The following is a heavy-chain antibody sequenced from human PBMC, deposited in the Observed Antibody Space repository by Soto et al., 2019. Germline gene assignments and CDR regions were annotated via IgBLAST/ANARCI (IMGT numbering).Heavy chain of an antibody. V-gene: IGHV3-53*01. CDR3: ARTITMRGYYFDY. Sequence: GGSLRLSCAASGFTVSSNYMSWVRQAPGKGLDWVSVIYSGGSTYYADSVKGRFTISRDNSKNTLYLQMSSLRAEDTAVYYCARTITMRGYYFDYWGQGTLVTVSS. D-gene: IGHD3-22*01. J-gene: IGHJ4*02. CDR1: GFTVSSNY. CDR2: IYSGGST.